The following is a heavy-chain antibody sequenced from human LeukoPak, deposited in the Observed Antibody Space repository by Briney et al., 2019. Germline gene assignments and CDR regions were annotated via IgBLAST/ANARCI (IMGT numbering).Heavy chain of an antibody. CDR2: IYYSGST. CDR3: ARDVTENEQQLLHWGFRSPNWFDP. J-gene: IGHJ5*02. Sequence: SETLSLTCTVSGGSISRYYWSWIRQPPGKGLEWIGYIYYSGSTTYNPSLQSRVTISIDTSKNQFSLKLRSVTAADTAVYYCARDVTENEQQLLHWGFRSPNWFDPWGQGTLVTVSS. D-gene: IGHD6-13*01. CDR1: GGSISRYY. V-gene: IGHV4-59*12.